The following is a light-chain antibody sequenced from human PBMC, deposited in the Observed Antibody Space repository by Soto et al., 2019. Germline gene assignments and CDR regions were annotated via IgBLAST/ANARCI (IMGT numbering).Light chain of an antibody. CDR2: GAS. CDR3: QQYNNWPAWT. V-gene: IGKV3-15*01. J-gene: IGKJ1*01. Sequence: EIVMTQSPATLSVSPGDRATLSCRASQSVSSNLAWYQQTPGQAPRLLIYGASTRATGIPARFSGSGSGTEFTLTISSLQSEDFAVYYCQQYNNWPAWTFGQGTKVDI. CDR1: QSVSSN.